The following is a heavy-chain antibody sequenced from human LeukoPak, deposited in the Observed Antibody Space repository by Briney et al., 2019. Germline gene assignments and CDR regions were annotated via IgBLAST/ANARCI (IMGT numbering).Heavy chain of an antibody. CDR1: GGSISSSSYY. D-gene: IGHD3-3*01. J-gene: IGHJ4*02. Sequence: SGTLSLTCTVSGGSISSSSYYWGWIRQPPGKGLEWIGSIYYSGSTYYNPSLKSRVTISVGTSKNQFSLKLSSVTAADTAVYYCARQTLRFLEWYDYWGQGTLVTVSS. CDR3: ARQTLRFLEWYDY. V-gene: IGHV4-39*01. CDR2: IYYSGST.